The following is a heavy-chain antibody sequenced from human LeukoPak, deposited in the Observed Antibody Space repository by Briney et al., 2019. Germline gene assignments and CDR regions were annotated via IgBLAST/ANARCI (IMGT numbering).Heavy chain of an antibody. D-gene: IGHD2-21*02. CDR3: AILAYCGGDCYWADY. J-gene: IGHJ4*02. CDR2: IIPILGIA. V-gene: IGHV1-69*02. CDR1: GGTFSSYT. Sequence: ASVKVSCKSSGGTFSSYTISWVQQAPGQGLEWMGRIIPILGIANYAQKFQGRVTITADKSTSTAYMELSSLRSEDTAVYYCAILAYCGGDCYWADYWGQGTLVTVSS.